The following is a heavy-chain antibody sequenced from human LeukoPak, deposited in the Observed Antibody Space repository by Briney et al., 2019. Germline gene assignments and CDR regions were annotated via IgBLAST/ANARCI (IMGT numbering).Heavy chain of an antibody. CDR3: AREIVRGVPGW. V-gene: IGHV4-38-2*02. CDR1: GYSIISGYH. Sequence: SEALSPPCAVSGYSIISGYHWGWTRQTPGKGLEWIGSLYAAGNTYYSPSLKSRATISLDKSKNLFSLDLRSVTAADTAVYYCAREIVRGVPGWWGQGTLVTVSS. D-gene: IGHD3-10*01. CDR2: LYAAGNT. J-gene: IGHJ4*02.